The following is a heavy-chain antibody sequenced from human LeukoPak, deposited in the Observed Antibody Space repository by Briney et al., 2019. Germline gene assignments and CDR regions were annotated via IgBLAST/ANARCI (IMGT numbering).Heavy chain of an antibody. Sequence: GGSLRLSCAASGFTFSSYEMNWVRQAPGKGLEWVAFIRYDVSNKYYADSVKGRFTISRDNSKNTLYLQMNSLRAEDTAVYYCAKGIRAGYYDSSGYFDYWGQGTLVTVSS. J-gene: IGHJ4*02. V-gene: IGHV3-30*02. CDR3: AKGIRAGYYDSSGYFDY. CDR1: GFTFSSYE. D-gene: IGHD3-22*01. CDR2: IRYDVSNK.